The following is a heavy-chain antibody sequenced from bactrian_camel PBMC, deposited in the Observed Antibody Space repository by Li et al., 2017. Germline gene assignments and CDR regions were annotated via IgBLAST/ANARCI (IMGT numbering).Heavy chain of an antibody. CDR2: IGRDGKT. J-gene: IGHJ4*01. V-gene: IGHV3S26*01. Sequence: HVQLVESGGGSVQPGGSLRLSCEASGFVFSSAWMFWVRQAPGKEREGVAGIGRDGKTMYSDSVKGRFTISRDKAENTLHLQMNSLQPEDTAMYYCGVDTGAPPENLDEWVQWIDSWGQGTQVTVS. D-gene: IGHD3*01. CDR1: GFVFSSAW. CDR3: GVDTGAPPENLDEWVQWIDS.